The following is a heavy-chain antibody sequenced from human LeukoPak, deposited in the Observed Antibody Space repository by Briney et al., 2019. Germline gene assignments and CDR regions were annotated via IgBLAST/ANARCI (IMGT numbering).Heavy chain of an antibody. CDR2: ISWNSGSI. CDR3: ARESTVTKFNWFDP. Sequence: QSGRSLRLSCAASGFTLDDYAMHWVRQAPGKGLEWVSGISWNSGSIGYADSVKGRFTISRDNAKNSLYLQMNSLRAEDTALYYCARESTVTKFNWFDPWGQGTLVTVSS. J-gene: IGHJ5*02. CDR1: GFTLDDYA. D-gene: IGHD4-11*01. V-gene: IGHV3-9*01.